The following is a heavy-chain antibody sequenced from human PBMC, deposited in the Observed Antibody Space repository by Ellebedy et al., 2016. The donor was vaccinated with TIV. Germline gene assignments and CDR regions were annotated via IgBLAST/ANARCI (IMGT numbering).Heavy chain of an antibody. J-gene: IGHJ4*02. CDR1: GFAFNRYA. V-gene: IGHV3-33*01. CDR2: IWYDGSNK. D-gene: IGHD4-17*01. Sequence: PGGSLRLSCAASGFAFNRYAMDWVRQAPGKGLEWVAVIWYDGSNKYYADSVKGRFTISRDNSKNTLYLQMNSLRAEDTAVYFCARDVFLGDYAGDFDYWGQGTLVTVSS. CDR3: ARDVFLGDYAGDFDY.